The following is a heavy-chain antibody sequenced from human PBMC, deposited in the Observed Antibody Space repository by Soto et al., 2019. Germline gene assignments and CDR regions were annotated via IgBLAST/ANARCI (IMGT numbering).Heavy chain of an antibody. D-gene: IGHD3-22*01. Sequence: SETLSLTCAVYGGSFSGYYWIWIRQPPGKGLEWIGEINHSGSTNYNPSLKSRVTISVDTSKNQFSLKLSSVTAADTAVYYCARGRNYYDSSGYYQHYYYYGMDVWGQGTRVTVS. CDR3: ARGRNYYDSSGYYQHYYYYGMDV. V-gene: IGHV4-34*01. CDR1: GGSFSGYY. J-gene: IGHJ6*02. CDR2: INHSGST.